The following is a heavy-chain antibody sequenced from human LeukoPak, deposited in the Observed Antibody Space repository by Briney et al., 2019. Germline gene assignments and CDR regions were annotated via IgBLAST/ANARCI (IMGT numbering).Heavy chain of an antibody. CDR1: GGSISSYY. D-gene: IGHD1-1*01. CDR2: IYYSGST. J-gene: IGHJ4*02. Sequence: SETLSLTCTVSGGSISSYYWSWIRQPPGKGLEWIGHIYYSGSTNYNPSLKSRVTISVDTSKNQFSLKLSSVTAADTAVYYCARGSTTGDYFDYWGQGTLVTVSS. V-gene: IGHV4-59*01. CDR3: ARGSTTGDYFDY.